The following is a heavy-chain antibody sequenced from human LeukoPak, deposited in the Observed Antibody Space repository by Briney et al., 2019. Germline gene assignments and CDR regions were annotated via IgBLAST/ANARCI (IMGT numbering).Heavy chain of an antibody. Sequence: SETLSLTCTVSGGSISSYYWSWIRQPPGKGLEWIGYIYHSGSTYYNPSLKSRVTISVDRSKNQFSLKLSSVTAADTAVYYCARDFVSGTSPNFDYWGQGTLVTVSS. CDR2: IYHSGST. D-gene: IGHD1-1*01. CDR3: ARDFVSGTSPNFDY. J-gene: IGHJ4*02. V-gene: IGHV4-59*12. CDR1: GGSISSYY.